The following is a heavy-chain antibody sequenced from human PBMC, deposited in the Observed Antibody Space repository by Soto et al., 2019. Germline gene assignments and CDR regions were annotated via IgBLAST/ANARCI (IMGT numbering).Heavy chain of an antibody. CDR2: ISIDGRST. CDR3: DRAPYQQWYGMDV. Sequence: EVQLLESGGGLVQSGGSLRLSCAASGFTFSSYWMFWVRQAPGKGLVWVSRISIDGRSTNYADSVKGRFTISRDNGKNRLYLQMNSLRAEDTAVYYCDRAPYQQWYGMDVGGQGTTVTVSS. CDR1: GFTFSSYW. D-gene: IGHD6-19*01. V-gene: IGHV3-74*01. J-gene: IGHJ6*02.